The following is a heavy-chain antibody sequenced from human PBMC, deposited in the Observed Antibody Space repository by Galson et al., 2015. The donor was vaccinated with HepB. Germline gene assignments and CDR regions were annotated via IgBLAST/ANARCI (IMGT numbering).Heavy chain of an antibody. Sequence: ETLSLTCTVSGGSISSYYWSWIRQPAGKGLEWIGRIYTSGSTNYNPSLKSRVTMSVDTSKNQFSLKLSSVTAADTAVYYCAREYYYDSSGYSKEGDAFDIWGQGTMVTVSS. J-gene: IGHJ3*02. D-gene: IGHD3-22*01. V-gene: IGHV4-4*07. CDR2: IYTSGST. CDR3: AREYYYDSSGYSKEGDAFDI. CDR1: GGSISSYY.